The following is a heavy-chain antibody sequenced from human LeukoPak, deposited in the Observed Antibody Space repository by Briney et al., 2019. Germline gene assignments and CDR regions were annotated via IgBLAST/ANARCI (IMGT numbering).Heavy chain of an antibody. D-gene: IGHD3-22*01. CDR2: ISDNGGST. V-gene: IGHV3-23*01. CDR1: GFTFSSYA. CDR3: AKLAYDSSGYPC. Sequence: GGSLRLSCAASGFTFSSYAMSWVRQAPGKGLEWVSSISDNGGSTYSADSVKGRFTISRDNSKNTLYLQMNSLRAEDTAVYYCAKLAYDSSGYPCWGQGTLVTVSS. J-gene: IGHJ4*02.